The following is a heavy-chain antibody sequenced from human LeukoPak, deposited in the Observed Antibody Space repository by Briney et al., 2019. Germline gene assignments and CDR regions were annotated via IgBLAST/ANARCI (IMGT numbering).Heavy chain of an antibody. J-gene: IGHJ6*02. V-gene: IGHV1-69*06. CDR2: IIPIFGTA. CDR3: ARGIAYSSSSARGYNYYFYGMAV. CDR1: GGTFSSYA. Sequence: SVKVSCKASGGTFSSYAISWVRQAPGQGLEWMGGIIPIFGTANYAQKFQGRVTINADKSTSTAYMELSSLRSEDTAVYYCARGIAYSSSSARGYNYYFYGMAVWGQGTTVTVSS. D-gene: IGHD6-6*01.